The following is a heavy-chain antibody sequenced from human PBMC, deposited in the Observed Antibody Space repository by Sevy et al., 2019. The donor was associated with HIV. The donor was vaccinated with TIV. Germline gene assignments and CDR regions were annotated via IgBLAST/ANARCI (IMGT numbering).Heavy chain of an antibody. D-gene: IGHD2-2*01. CDR1: GGSISSYY. Sequence: SETLSLTCTVSGGSISSYYRSWIRQPPGKGLEWIGYIYYSGSTNYNPSLKSRVTISVDTSKNQFSLKLSSVTAADTAVYYCARDRIGYCSSTSCYYYYGMDVWGQGTTVTVSS. CDR3: ARDRIGYCSSTSCYYYYGMDV. CDR2: IYYSGST. V-gene: IGHV4-59*01. J-gene: IGHJ6*02.